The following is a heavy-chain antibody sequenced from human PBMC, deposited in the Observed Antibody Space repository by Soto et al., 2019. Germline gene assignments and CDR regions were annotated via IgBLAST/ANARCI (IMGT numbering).Heavy chain of an antibody. CDR2: IIPIFGTA. V-gene: IGHV1-69*13. CDR3: ARMVVPASYYYGMDV. Sequence: SVKVSCKASGGTFSSYAISWVRQAPGQGLEWMGGIIPIFGTANYAQKFQGRVTITADESTSTAYMELSSLRSEDTAVYYCARMVVPASYYYGMDVWGQGTTVTVSS. CDR1: GGTFSSYA. J-gene: IGHJ6*02. D-gene: IGHD2-2*01.